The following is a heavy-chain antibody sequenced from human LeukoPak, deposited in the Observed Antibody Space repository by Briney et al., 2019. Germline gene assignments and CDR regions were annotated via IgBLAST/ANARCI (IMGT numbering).Heavy chain of an antibody. CDR2: IKQDGSEK. V-gene: IGHV3-7*03. J-gene: IGHJ4*02. CDR3: ARVNINGYDILTGYYTAGYYFDY. D-gene: IGHD3-9*01. CDR1: TFAFSSYW. Sequence: GGSLRLSCAASTFAFSSYWMSWVRQAPGKGLEWVANIKQDGSEKYYVDSVKGRFTISRDNAKNSLFLQMNSLRAEDTAVYYCARVNINGYDILTGYYTAGYYFDYWGQGTLVTVSS.